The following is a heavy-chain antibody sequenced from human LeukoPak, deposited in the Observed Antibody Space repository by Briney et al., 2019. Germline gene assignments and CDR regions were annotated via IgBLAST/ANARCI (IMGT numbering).Heavy chain of an antibody. CDR3: ARDSWGGRYPFDY. CDR1: GFTLSSYW. CDR2: IKQDGSEK. Sequence: GGSLRLSCAASGFTLSSYWMNWVRQAPGKGLEWVANIKQDGSEKYYVDSVKGRFTISRDNGKNSLYLQMNSLRAEDTAVYYCARDSWGGRYPFDYWGQGILVTVSS. D-gene: IGHD3-16*02. V-gene: IGHV3-7*01. J-gene: IGHJ4*02.